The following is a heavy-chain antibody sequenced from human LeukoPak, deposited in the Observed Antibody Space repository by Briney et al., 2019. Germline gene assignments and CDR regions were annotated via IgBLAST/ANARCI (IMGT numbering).Heavy chain of an antibody. J-gene: IGHJ4*02. CDR2: IKEDGSGD. CDR1: GFTFSRAW. V-gene: IGHV3-7*01. CDR3: ARDADGYED. D-gene: IGHD5-24*01. Sequence: GGSLRLSCAASGFTFSRAWMSWVRQAPGKGLEWVANIKEDGSGDYYADSVKGRFAISKDNAKNSLYLQMNNLRAEDTAMYYCARDADGYEDWGQGTLVIVSS.